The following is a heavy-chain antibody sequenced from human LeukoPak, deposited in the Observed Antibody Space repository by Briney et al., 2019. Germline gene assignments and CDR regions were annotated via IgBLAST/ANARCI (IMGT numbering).Heavy chain of an antibody. Sequence: ASVKVSCKVSGYTLTELSMHWVRQAPGKGLEWVGGFDPEDGETIYAQKLQGRVTMTEDTSTDTAYMVLSSLRSEDTAVYYCATAKFYYYGMDVWGQGTTVTVSS. V-gene: IGHV1-24*01. J-gene: IGHJ6*02. CDR3: ATAKFYYYGMDV. CDR1: GYTLTELS. CDR2: FDPEDGET.